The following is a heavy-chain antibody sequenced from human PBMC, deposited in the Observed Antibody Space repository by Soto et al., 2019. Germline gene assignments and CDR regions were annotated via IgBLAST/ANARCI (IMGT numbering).Heavy chain of an antibody. CDR3: ARGGGPYDSSSYYFDS. CDR1: GGPVNSGSYF. Sequence: QVHLQESGPRLVQPSETLSLACTVSGGPVNSGSYFWSWIRQPPGKGLEWIGCIYYSGNTFYNPAFQSRVTMSVDPSKNQFSLKLPSVTAADTAVYYCARGGGPYDSSSYYFDSWGQGTLVTVSS. J-gene: IGHJ4*02. V-gene: IGHV4-61*01. D-gene: IGHD3-22*01. CDR2: IYYSGNT.